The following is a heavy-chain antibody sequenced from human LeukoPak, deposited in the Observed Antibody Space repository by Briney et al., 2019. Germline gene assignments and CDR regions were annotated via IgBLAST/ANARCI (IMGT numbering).Heavy chain of an antibody. CDR2: ISSSGGGV. V-gene: IGHV3-48*03. CDR1: GFTFSNYA. Sequence: GGSLRLSCAASGFTFSNYAMSWVRQAPGKGLEWLSYISSSGGGVYYADSVKGRFTISRDNAKNSLFLQLNSLRAEDTAIYHCARDHMIRGVVSRLGVDYWGQGTLVTVSS. CDR3: ARDHMIRGVVSRLGVDY. D-gene: IGHD3-10*01. J-gene: IGHJ4*02.